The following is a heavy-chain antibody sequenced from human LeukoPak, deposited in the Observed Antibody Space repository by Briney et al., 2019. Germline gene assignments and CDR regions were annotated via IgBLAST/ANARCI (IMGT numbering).Heavy chain of an antibody. CDR1: GFTFSSYG. CDR2: IWYDGSNK. CDR3: AREGTCSSTSRPLGY. Sequence: GGSLRLSCAASGFTFSSYGMHWVRQAPGKGLEWVAVIWYDGSNKYYADSVKGRFTISRDNSKNTLYLQMNSLRAEDTAVYYCAREGTCSSTSRPLGYWGQGTLVTVSS. J-gene: IGHJ4*02. D-gene: IGHD2-2*01. V-gene: IGHV3-33*01.